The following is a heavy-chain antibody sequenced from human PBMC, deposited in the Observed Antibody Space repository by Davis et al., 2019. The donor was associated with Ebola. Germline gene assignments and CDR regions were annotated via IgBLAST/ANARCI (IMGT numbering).Heavy chain of an antibody. J-gene: IGHJ5*02. D-gene: IGHD2-2*01. V-gene: IGHV1-2*02. Sequence: ASVKVSCKASGYTFTGYYMHWVRQAPGQGLEWMGWINPNSGGTNYAQKFQGRVTMTRDTSISTAYMELSRLRSDDTAVYYCARDLFDVVVPAAKGAGNWFDPWGQGTLVTVSS. CDR1: GYTFTGYY. CDR3: ARDLFDVVVPAAKGAGNWFDP. CDR2: INPNSGGT.